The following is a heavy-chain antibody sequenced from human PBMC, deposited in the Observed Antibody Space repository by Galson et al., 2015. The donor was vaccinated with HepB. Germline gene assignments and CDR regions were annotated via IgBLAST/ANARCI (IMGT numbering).Heavy chain of an antibody. D-gene: IGHD3-3*01. CDR3: ARTTYYDFWSGYAGEDV. CDR1: GFTFSSYW. V-gene: IGHV3-7*01. CDR2: IKQDGSEK. J-gene: IGHJ6*04. Sequence: SLRLSCAASGFTFSSYWMSWVRQAPGKGLEWVANIKQDGSEKYYVDSVKGRFTISRDNAKNSLYLQMNSLRAEDTAVYYCARTTYYDFWSGYAGEDVWGKGTTVTVSS.